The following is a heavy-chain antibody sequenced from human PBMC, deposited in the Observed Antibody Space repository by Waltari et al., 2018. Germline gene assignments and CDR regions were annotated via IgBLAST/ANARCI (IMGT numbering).Heavy chain of an antibody. J-gene: IGHJ4*02. CDR1: GASISSAGYY. D-gene: IGHD1-26*01. CDR3: ASSDRWDYFDS. V-gene: IGHV4-31*03. CDR2: IYYSGST. Sequence: QVQLQESGPGLVKPSETLSFTCTVSGASISSAGYYWSWIRQHPGKGLEWIGYIYYSGSTYYNPSLKSRVAISLDTSKNQFSLKLTSIAAADTAVYYCASSDRWDYFDSWGQGTLLTVSS.